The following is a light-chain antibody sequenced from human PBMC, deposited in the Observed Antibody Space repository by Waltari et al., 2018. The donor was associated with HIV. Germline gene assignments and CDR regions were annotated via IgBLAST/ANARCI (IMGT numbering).Light chain of an antibody. CDR3: QQAKNFPHT. J-gene: IGKJ4*01. CDR2: EAS. V-gene: IGKV1-12*01. Sequence: DIQMTQSPSSVSASVGGAVSISCRASQNIGRALAWYQLKPGRAPRLLIYEASRLDEGVPTRFKGSGFRSNFTLGITNLQPEDFAIYFCQQAKNFPHTFAGGTRVE. CDR1: QNIGRA.